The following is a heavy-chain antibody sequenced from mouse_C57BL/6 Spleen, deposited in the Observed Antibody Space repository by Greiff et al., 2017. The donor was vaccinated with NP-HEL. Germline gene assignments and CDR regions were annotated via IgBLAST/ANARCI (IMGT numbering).Heavy chain of an antibody. Sequence: QVQLQQPGTELVKPGASVKLSCKASGYTFTSYWMHWVKQRPGQGLEWIGNINPSNGGTNYNEKFKSKATLTVDKSSSTAYMQLCSLTSEDSAVYYGARGRGYDGYYVRTIDYWGQGTTLTVSS. CDR1: GYTFTSYW. CDR3: ARGRGYDGYYVRTIDY. V-gene: IGHV1-53*01. CDR2: INPSNGGT. D-gene: IGHD2-3*01. J-gene: IGHJ2*01.